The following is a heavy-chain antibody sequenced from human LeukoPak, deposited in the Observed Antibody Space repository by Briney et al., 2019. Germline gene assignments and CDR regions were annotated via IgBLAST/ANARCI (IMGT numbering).Heavy chain of an antibody. V-gene: IGHV4-38-2*02. J-gene: IGHJ5*02. D-gene: IGHD6-13*01. CDR3: ARAPRSSLQFDP. CDR2: IYHSGST. Sequence: SETLSLTCTVSGYSISSGYYWGWIRQPPGKGLEWIGSIYHSGSTYYNPSLKSRVTISVDTSKNQFSLKLSSVTAADTAVYYCARAPRSSLQFDPWGQGTLVTVSS. CDR1: GYSISSGYY.